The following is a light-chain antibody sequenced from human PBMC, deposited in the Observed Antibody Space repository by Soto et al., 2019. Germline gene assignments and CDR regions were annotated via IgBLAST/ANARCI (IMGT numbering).Light chain of an antibody. CDR2: GAS. V-gene: IGKV3-15*01. Sequence: EIVMTQSPVTLSVSPGERVTLSRRASQSISDKSAWYQQKPGQAPRLLMFGASTRATGIPARFSGSGSGTDFTLTITGLQSEDFAVYYCQQYKSWPYTFGQWTKLEIK. J-gene: IGKJ2*01. CDR1: QSISDK. CDR3: QQYKSWPYT.